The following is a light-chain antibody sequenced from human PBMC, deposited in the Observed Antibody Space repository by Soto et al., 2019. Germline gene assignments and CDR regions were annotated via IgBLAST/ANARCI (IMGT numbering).Light chain of an antibody. CDR2: WAS. CDR3: QQYYSLPPT. J-gene: IGKJ1*01. CDR1: QSVLYRSNTKNY. Sequence: DIVMTQSPDSLAVSLGERATINCKSSQSVLYRSNTKNYLAWYQQKPGQPPNLLIYWASTRESGVPDRFSGSGSGTDFTLPISGLQAEDVAVYYCQQYYSLPPTFGQGTKVEIK. V-gene: IGKV4-1*01.